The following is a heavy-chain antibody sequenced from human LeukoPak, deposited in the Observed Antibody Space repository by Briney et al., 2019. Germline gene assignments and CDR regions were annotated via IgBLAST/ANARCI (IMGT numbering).Heavy chain of an antibody. CDR3: AKDIVGGGNDY. D-gene: IGHD2-15*01. CDR1: GFTFTNFW. CDR2: IMEDGSVT. J-gene: IGHJ4*02. Sequence: QPGGSLRLSCATSGFTFTNFWMSWVRQAPGKGLEWVANIMEDGSVTNYVDSVKGRFTISRDNAKTSLYLHMNSLRAEETAVYYCAKDIVGGGNDYWGQGTLVIVSS. V-gene: IGHV3-7*01.